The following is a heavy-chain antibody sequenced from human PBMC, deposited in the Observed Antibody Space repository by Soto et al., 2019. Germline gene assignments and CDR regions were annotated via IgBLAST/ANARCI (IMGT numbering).Heavy chain of an antibody. J-gene: IGHJ6*02. V-gene: IGHV1-69*01. Sequence: QVQLVQSGAEVKKPGSSVKVSCKASGGTFSSYAISWVRQAPGQGLEWMGGIIPIFGTANYAQKFQGRVTITADESTSTAYMELSRLRSEDTAVYYCARGLRFNQYYYYYGMDVWGQGTTVTVSS. CDR3: ARGLRFNQYYYYYGMDV. D-gene: IGHD3-3*01. CDR1: GGTFSSYA. CDR2: IIPIFGTA.